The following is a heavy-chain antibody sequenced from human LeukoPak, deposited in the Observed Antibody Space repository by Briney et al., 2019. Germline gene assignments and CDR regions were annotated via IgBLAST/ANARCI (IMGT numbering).Heavy chain of an antibody. V-gene: IGHV1-69*13. J-gene: IGHJ4*02. CDR3: ARDEGYSYGYSNFDY. CDR1: GYTFTGYY. Sequence: ASVKVSCKASGYTFTGYYMHWVRQAPGQGLEWMGGIIPIFGTANYAQKFQGRVTITADESTSTAYMELSSLRSEDTAVYYCARDEGYSYGYSNFDYWGQGTLVTVSS. CDR2: IIPIFGTA. D-gene: IGHD5-18*01.